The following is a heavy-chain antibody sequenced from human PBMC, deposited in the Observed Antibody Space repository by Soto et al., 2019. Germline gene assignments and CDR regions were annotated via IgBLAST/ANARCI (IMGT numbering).Heavy chain of an antibody. Sequence: PGGSLRLSCAASGFTFSSYSMNWVRQAPGKGLEWVSSISSSSSYIYYADSVKGRFTISRDNAKNSLYLQIDSLRAEDTAVYYCARDGIAAAGTGNWYFDLWGRGTLVTVSS. CDR1: GFTFSSYS. J-gene: IGHJ2*01. V-gene: IGHV3-21*01. CDR2: ISSSSSYI. CDR3: ARDGIAAAGTGNWYFDL. D-gene: IGHD6-13*01.